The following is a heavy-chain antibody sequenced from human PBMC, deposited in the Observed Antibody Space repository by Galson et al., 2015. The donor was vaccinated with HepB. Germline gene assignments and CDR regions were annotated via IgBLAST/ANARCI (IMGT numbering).Heavy chain of an antibody. Sequence: QSGAEVTKPGESLRISCKGSGYSFTSYWISWVRQMPGKGLEWMGRIDPSDSYTNYSPSFQGHVTISADKSISTAYLQWSSLKASDTAMYYCARHSTHFTMVRGVIPNWFDPWGQGTLVTVSS. J-gene: IGHJ5*02. CDR3: ARHSTHFTMVRGVIPNWFDP. CDR1: GYSFTSYW. V-gene: IGHV5-10-1*01. D-gene: IGHD3-10*01. CDR2: IDPSDSYT.